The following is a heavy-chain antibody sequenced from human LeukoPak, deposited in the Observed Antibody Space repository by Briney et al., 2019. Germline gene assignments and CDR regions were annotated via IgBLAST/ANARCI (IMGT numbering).Heavy chain of an antibody. Sequence: SVKVSCKASGATFNTDTINWVRQAPGQGLQWMGRIIPILTTTYAPLFEDRLTITADKTTNTAYMELRSLTSDDTATYFCVRHPTSFDWFRDWGQGTLVTVSS. D-gene: IGHD3-9*01. CDR1: GATFNTDT. CDR2: IIPILTT. V-gene: IGHV1-69*08. CDR3: VRHPTSFDWFRD. J-gene: IGHJ4*02.